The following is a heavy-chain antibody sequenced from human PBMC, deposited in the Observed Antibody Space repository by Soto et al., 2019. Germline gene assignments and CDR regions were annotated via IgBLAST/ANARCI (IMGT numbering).Heavy chain of an antibody. V-gene: IGHV1-2*02. CDR3: GRGRSGELVIFY. CDR1: GYTFTGYY. CDR2: ISPQTGGT. D-gene: IGHD1-26*01. J-gene: IGHJ4*02. Sequence: QVQLVQSGAELKKPGASVKVSCKGSGYTFTGYYIHWVRQTPGQGPEWMGEISPQTGGTKYAQKYQGRVTMTRDTCITTVYMELSNLSPDDTAVYYCGRGRSGELVIFYWGQGTLVTVSS.